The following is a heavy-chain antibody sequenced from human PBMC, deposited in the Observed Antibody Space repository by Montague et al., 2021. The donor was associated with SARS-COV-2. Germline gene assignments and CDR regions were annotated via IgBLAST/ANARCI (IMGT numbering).Heavy chain of an antibody. CDR1: GGSISNSSYY. J-gene: IGHJ4*02. D-gene: IGHD6-13*01. CDR2: FFYPGST. V-gene: IGHV4-39*01. Sequence: SETLSLTCTASGGSISNSSYYWGWIRQPPGKGLEWVGSFFYPGSTYYKSSLDSRVTLSVDTSKNQVSLRLTSVTAADTAVYFCARQLSLTSGTGFDYWGQGTVVTVSS. CDR3: ARQLSLTSGTGFDY.